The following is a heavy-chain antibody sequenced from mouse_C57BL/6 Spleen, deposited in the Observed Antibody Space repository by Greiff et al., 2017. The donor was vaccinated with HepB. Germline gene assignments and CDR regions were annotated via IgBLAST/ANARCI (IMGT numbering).Heavy chain of an antibody. CDR3: ARETAQAKGWFAY. CDR2: ISSGSSTI. V-gene: IGHV5-17*01. CDR1: GFTFSDYG. Sequence: EVNLVESGGGLVKPGGSLKLSCAASGFTFSDYGMHWVRQAPEKGLEWVAYISSGSSTIYYADTVKGRFTISRDNAKNTLFLQMTSLRSEDTAMYYCARETAQAKGWFAYWGQGTLVTVSA. J-gene: IGHJ3*01. D-gene: IGHD3-2*02.